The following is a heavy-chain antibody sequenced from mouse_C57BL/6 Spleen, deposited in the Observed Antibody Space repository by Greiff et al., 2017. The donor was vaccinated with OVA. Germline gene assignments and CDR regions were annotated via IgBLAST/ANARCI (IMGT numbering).Heavy chain of an antibody. CDR2: INPSSGYT. D-gene: IGHD4-1*01. Sequence: QVQLKQSGAELARPGASVKMSCKASGYTFTSYTMHWVKQRPGQGLEWIGYINPSSGYTKYNQKFKDKATLTADKSSSTAYMQLSSLTSEDSAVYYCARGGTGTGFAYWGQGTLVTVSA. CDR3: ARGGTGTGFAY. CDR1: GYTFTSYT. V-gene: IGHV1-4*01. J-gene: IGHJ3*01.